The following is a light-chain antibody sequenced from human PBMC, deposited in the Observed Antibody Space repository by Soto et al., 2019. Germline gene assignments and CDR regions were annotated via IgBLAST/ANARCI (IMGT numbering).Light chain of an antibody. CDR2: GAS. V-gene: IGKV3-15*01. CDR3: QQHNHWPS. CDR1: QSVSSTY. J-gene: IGKJ2*01. Sequence: ESVLTQSPGTLSLSPGERATLSCRASQSVSSTYLAWYQHKPGQPPRLLIYGASTRATGVPGRFSGSGSGTEFTLTISSLQSEDSAVYYCQQHNHWPSFGQGTKLEIK.